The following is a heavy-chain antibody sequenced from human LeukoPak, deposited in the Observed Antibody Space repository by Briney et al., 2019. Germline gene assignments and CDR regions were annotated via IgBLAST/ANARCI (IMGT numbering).Heavy chain of an antibody. CDR1: GFTFSSYS. V-gene: IGHV3-21*01. J-gene: IGHJ4*02. Sequence: GGSLRLSCAASGFTFSSYSMNWVRQAPGKGLERGSSISSSSSYIYYADSVKGRFTISRDNAKNSLYLQMNSLRAEDTAVYYCARGTGDYYDSSGYFDYWGQGTLVTVSS. D-gene: IGHD3-22*01. CDR2: ISSSSSYI. CDR3: ARGTGDYYDSSGYFDY.